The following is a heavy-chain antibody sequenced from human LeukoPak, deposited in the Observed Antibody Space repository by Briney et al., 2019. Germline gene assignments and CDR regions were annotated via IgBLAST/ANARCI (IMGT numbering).Heavy chain of an antibody. Sequence: GGSLRLSCAASGFSFSSYSMTWVRQAPEKGLEWVSTITGSGATTYYADSVKGQFTISRDDSKDTLWLQISSLRVEHTAIYYCAKIEGAGPRGAFHVWGQGTMLIVSS. CDR1: GFSFSSYS. J-gene: IGHJ3*01. V-gene: IGHV3-23*01. CDR3: AKIEGAGPRGAFHV. CDR2: ITGSGATT. D-gene: IGHD4/OR15-4a*01.